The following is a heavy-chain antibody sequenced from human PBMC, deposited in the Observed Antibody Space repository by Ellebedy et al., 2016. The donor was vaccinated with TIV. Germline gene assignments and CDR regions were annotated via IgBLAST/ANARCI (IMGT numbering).Heavy chain of an antibody. CDR2: ISSDGGST. D-gene: IGHD5-18*01. Sequence: GESLKISCAASGFTFSSYAMHWVRQAPGKGLEHVSDISSDGGSTYYANSVKGRFTISRDNSKNTLYLQMGSLRAEDMAVYYCARGEGYRYGEIGYWGQGTLVTVSS. J-gene: IGHJ4*02. CDR3: ARGEGYRYGEIGY. V-gene: IGHV3-64*01. CDR1: GFTFSSYA.